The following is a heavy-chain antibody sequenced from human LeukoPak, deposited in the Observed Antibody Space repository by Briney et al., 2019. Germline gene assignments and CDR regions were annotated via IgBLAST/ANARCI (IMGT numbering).Heavy chain of an antibody. CDR3: ASGFLDDFWSGHF. CDR2: IKQDGSEK. D-gene: IGHD3-3*01. CDR1: GFTFSTYW. J-gene: IGHJ4*02. V-gene: IGHV3-7*01. Sequence: GGSLRLSCAASGFTFSTYWMSWVRQAPGKGMEWVANIKQDGSEKYYVDSVKGRFTISRDNAKKSLYLQMNSLRAEDTAVYYCASGFLDDFWSGHFWGQGTLVTVSS.